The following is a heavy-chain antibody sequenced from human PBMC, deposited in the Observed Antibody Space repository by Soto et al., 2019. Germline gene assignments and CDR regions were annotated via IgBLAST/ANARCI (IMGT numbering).Heavy chain of an antibody. V-gene: IGHV1-18*01. Sequence: QVQLVQSGAEVKKPGASVKVSCKASGYTFTSYGISWVRQAPGQGLEWMGWISAYNGNTNYAQKRQGRVTMTTDTSTSTAYMELRSLRSDDTAVYYCARDTTAYYYDSSPYPLDVWGQGTTVTVSS. D-gene: IGHD3-22*01. J-gene: IGHJ6*02. CDR2: ISAYNGNT. CDR1: GYTFTSYG. CDR3: ARDTTAYYYDSSPYPLDV.